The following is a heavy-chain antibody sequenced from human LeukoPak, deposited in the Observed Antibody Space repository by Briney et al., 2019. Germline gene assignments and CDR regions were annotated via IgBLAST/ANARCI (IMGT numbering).Heavy chain of an antibody. CDR2: ICPDGTVT. CDR1: GFTFSTYC. Sequence: QPGGSLRLSCAASGFTFSTYCMHWVRQAPGKGPMWVSRICPDGTVTNYADSVKARFIISRDNARNTVYLQMNSLRVEDTAVYYCVRDFRSADYWGQGTLVTVPS. CDR3: VRDFRSADY. J-gene: IGHJ4*02. V-gene: IGHV3-74*01.